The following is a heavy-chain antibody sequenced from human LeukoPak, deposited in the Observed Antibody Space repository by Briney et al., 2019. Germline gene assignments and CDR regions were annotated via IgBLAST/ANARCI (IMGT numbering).Heavy chain of an antibody. CDR3: ASLTYSSSWYLDY. D-gene: IGHD6-13*01. CDR1: GFTFSSYG. Sequence: GGSLRLSCAASGFTFSSYGMHWVRQAPGKGLEWVTVIWYDGSNKYYADSVKGRFTISRDNSKNTLYLQMNSLRAEDTAVYYCASLTYSSSWYLDYWGQGTLVTVSS. CDR2: IWYDGSNK. V-gene: IGHV3-33*01. J-gene: IGHJ4*02.